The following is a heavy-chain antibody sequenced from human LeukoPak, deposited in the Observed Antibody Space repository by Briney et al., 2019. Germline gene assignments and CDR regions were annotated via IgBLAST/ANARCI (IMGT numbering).Heavy chain of an antibody. V-gene: IGHV3-48*01. CDR1: GFTFSSYS. D-gene: IGHD1-26*01. CDR2: ISSSSSTI. Sequence: PGGSLRLSCAASGFTFSSYSMNWVRQAPGKGLEWVSYISSSSSTIYYADSVKGRFTISRDNSKNTLYLQMNSLRAEDTAVYYCARDRGIVGALDVWGKGTTVTVSS. J-gene: IGHJ6*04. CDR3: ARDRGIVGALDV.